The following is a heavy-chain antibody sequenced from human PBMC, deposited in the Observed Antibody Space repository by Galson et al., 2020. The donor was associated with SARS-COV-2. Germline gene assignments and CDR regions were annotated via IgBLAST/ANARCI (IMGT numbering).Heavy chain of an antibody. CDR2: IYYSGST. CDR3: ANLRRHCSSTSCHILDY. J-gene: IGHJ4*02. D-gene: IGHD2-2*02. CDR1: GGSISSSSYY. Sequence: SETLSLTCTVSGGSISSSSYYWGWIRPPPGKGLEWIGSIYYSGSTYYNPSLKSRVTISVDTSKNQFSLKLSSVTAADTAVYYCANLRRHCSSTSCHILDYWGQGTLVTVSS. V-gene: IGHV4-39*01.